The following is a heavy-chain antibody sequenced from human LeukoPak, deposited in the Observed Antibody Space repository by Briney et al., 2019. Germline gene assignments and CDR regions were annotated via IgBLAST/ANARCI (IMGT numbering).Heavy chain of an antibody. J-gene: IGHJ6*04. Sequence: SETLSLTCAVSGYSISSGYYWGWIRQPPGKGLEWIGSIFHSGSTYYNPSLKSRVNMSVDTSKNQISLKLSSVTAADTAVYYCARASGSYGSGSYYYYGMDVWGKGTTVTASS. D-gene: IGHD3-10*01. CDR1: GYSISSGYY. CDR3: ARASGSYGSGSYYYYGMDV. CDR2: IFHSGST. V-gene: IGHV4-38-2*01.